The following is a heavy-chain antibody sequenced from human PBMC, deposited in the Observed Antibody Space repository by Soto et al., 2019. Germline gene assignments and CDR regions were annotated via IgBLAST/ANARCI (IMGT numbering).Heavy chain of an antibody. CDR3: ARVGPPSDY. Sequence: TGGSLRLSCAASGFTFSSYAMSWFRQAPGKGLEWVSNISSSGSTIYYADSVKGRFTISRDNAKNSLYLQMNSLRAEDTAVYYCARVGPPSDYWGQGTLVTVSS. CDR2: ISSSGSTI. J-gene: IGHJ4*02. CDR1: GFTFSSYA. V-gene: IGHV3-48*04.